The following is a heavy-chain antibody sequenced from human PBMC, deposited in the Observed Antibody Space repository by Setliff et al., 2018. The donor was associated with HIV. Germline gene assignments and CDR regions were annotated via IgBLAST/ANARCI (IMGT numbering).Heavy chain of an antibody. J-gene: IGHJ3*02. CDR2: IYPGDSDA. D-gene: IGHD3-9*01. Sequence: GESLKISCQGSGYSFTYYWIAWVRQMPGKGLEWMGIIYPGDSDARYSPSFQGQVTISADKSISTAYLQWSSLKASDTAMYYCARQGDYHILTGYYSGPHDAFDIWGQGTMVTVSS. V-gene: IGHV5-51*01. CDR3: ARQGDYHILTGYYSGPHDAFDI. CDR1: GYSFTYYW.